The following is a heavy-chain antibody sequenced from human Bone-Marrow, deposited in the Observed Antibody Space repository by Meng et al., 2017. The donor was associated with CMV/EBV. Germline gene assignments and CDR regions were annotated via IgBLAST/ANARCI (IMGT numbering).Heavy chain of an antibody. Sequence: ASVKVSCKASGYTFTSYYMHWVRQAPGQGLEWMGIINPSGGSTSYAQKFQGRVTMTRDTSTSTVYMELSGLRSEDTAVYYWARGDIVVVPAGMADAFDIWGQGTMVTVSS. J-gene: IGHJ3*02. CDR3: ARGDIVVVPAGMADAFDI. CDR2: INPSGGST. D-gene: IGHD2-2*01. V-gene: IGHV1-46*01. CDR1: GYTFTSYY.